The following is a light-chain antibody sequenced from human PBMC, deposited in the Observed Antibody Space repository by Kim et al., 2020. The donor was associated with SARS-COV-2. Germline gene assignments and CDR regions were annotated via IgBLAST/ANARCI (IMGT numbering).Light chain of an antibody. CDR3: QQRRSWPLT. CDR1: QRVTGR. Sequence: PGERATLPCRASQRVTGRVSWYQQRPGQAPRLLIYDTSNRATGIPARFSGSGSGTDFTLTISSLEPEDFAVYYCQQRRSWPLTFGGGTKVDIK. CDR2: DTS. V-gene: IGKV3-11*01. J-gene: IGKJ4*01.